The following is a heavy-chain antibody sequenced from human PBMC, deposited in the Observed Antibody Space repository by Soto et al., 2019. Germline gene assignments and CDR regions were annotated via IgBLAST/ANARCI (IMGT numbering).Heavy chain of an antibody. V-gene: IGHV3-23*01. J-gene: IGHJ4*02. Sequence: PVRSLRLSCASSGFTFSSYAMTWVHHSPGKGLEWVSVITYNGDNTYYADSVKGRFTISRDNSKDTVHLQMNSLRAEDTAVYYCARSIRGPNVFYFEFWGPGVLVTVSS. CDR2: ITYNGDNT. CDR1: GFTFSSYA. D-gene: IGHD2-8*01. CDR3: ARSIRGPNVFYFEF.